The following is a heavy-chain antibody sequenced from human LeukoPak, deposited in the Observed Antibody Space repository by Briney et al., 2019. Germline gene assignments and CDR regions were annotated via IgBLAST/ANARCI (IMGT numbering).Heavy chain of an antibody. J-gene: IGHJ4*02. CDR1: GFTFSSYE. CDR2: INSDGSST. Sequence: PGGSLRLSCAASGFTFSSYEMNWVRQAPGKGLVWVSRINSDGSSTSYADSVKGRFTISRDNAKNTLYLQMNSLRAEDTAVYYCARDQGGSGSYYPYWGQGTLVTVSS. D-gene: IGHD3-10*01. CDR3: ARDQGGSGSYYPY. V-gene: IGHV3-74*01.